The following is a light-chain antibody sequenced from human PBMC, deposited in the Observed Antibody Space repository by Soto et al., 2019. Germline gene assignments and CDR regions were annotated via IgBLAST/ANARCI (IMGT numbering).Light chain of an antibody. CDR2: AAS. V-gene: IGKV1-9*01. CDR1: QGISSY. Sequence: DIQLTQSPSFLSASVGDRVTITCRASQGISSYLAWYQQKPGKAPKLLIYAASTLHSGVPSRFSGSVSGTEFTLTISSLKPEDFPTYYCQQLNSYPLTFGRGTKVDIK. J-gene: IGKJ3*01. CDR3: QQLNSYPLT.